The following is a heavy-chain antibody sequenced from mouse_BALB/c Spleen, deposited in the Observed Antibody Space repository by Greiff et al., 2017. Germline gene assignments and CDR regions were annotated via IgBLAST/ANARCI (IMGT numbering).Heavy chain of an antibody. Sequence: QVQLKESGAELMKPGASVKISCKATGYTFSSYWIEWVKQRPGHGLEWIGEILPGSGSTNYNEKFKGKATFTADTSSNTAYMQLSSLTSEDSAVYYCARTLLTTRYWYFDVWGAGTTVTVSS. CDR2: ILPGSGST. J-gene: IGHJ1*01. CDR1: GYTFSSYW. CDR3: ARTLLTTRYWYFDV. V-gene: IGHV1-9*01. D-gene: IGHD1-1*01.